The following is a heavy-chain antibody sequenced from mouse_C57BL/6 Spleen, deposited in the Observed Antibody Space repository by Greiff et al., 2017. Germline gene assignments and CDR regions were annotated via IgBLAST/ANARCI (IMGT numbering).Heavy chain of an antibody. D-gene: IGHD6-1*01. CDR3: ARGAALIAWFAY. J-gene: IGHJ3*01. V-gene: IGHV5-4*01. Sequence: EVQGVESGGGLVKPGGSLKLSCAASGFTFSSYAMSWVRQTPEKRLAWVATISDGGSYTYYPDNVKGRFTISRDNAKNNLYLQMSHLKSEDTAMYYCARGAALIAWFAYWGQGTLVTVSA. CDR1: GFTFSSYA. CDR2: ISDGGSYT.